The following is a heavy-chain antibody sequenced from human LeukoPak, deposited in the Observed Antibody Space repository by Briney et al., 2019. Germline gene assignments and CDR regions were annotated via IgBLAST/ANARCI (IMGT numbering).Heavy chain of an antibody. Sequence: GASVKVSCKASGYTFTSYGISWVRQAPGQGLEWMGWISAYNGNTNYAQKLQGRVTMTTDTSTSTAYMELSSLRSDDTAVYHCARVEDLTPIFDYWGQGTLVTVSS. V-gene: IGHV1-18*01. CDR2: ISAYNGNT. J-gene: IGHJ4*02. CDR1: GYTFTSYG. CDR3: ARVEDLTPIFDY.